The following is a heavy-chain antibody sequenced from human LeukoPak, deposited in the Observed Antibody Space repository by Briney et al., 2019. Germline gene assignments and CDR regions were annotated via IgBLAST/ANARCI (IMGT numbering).Heavy chain of an antibody. CDR2: ISRSSSTI. J-gene: IGHJ4*02. V-gene: IGHV3-48*02. CDR3: ARDTPFDY. Sequence: PGGSLRLSCAASGFTFSDYSMNWVRQAPGKGLEWISYISRSSSTIYYTDSVKGRFSISRENAKNSLYLQMNSLRDEDTAVYYCARDTPFDYWGQGTLVTVSS. CDR1: GFTFSDYS.